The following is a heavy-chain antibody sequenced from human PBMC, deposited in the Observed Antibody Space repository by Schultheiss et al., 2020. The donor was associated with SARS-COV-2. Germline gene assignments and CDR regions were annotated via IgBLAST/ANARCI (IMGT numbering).Heavy chain of an antibody. D-gene: IGHD3-9*01. CDR2: IYTSGST. V-gene: IGHV4-61*02. CDR3: ARGDYDILTG. CDR1: GGSISSGSYY. Sequence: SETLSLTCTVSGGSISSGSYYWSWIRQPAGKGLEWIGRIYTSGSTNYNPSLKSRVTISVDTSKNQFSLKLSSVTAADTAVYYCARGDYDILTGWGQGTLVTVSS. J-gene: IGHJ4*02.